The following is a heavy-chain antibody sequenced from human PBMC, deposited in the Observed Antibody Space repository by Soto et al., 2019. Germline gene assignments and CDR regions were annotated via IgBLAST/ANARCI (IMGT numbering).Heavy chain of an antibody. CDR1: GFTFSSYA. CDR2: ISYDGSNK. V-gene: IGHV3-30-3*01. CDR3: ARELEGIAAAGLYYYYGMDV. J-gene: IGHJ6*02. D-gene: IGHD6-13*01. Sequence: GGSLRLSCAASGFTFSSYAMHWVRQAPGKGLEWVAVISYDGSNKYYADSVKGRFTISRDNSKNTLYLQMNSLRAEDTAVYYCARELEGIAAAGLYYYYGMDVWGQGTTVTVSS.